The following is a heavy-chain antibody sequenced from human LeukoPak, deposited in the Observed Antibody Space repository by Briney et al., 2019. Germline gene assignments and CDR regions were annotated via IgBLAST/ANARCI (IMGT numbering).Heavy chain of an antibody. J-gene: IGHJ4*02. CDR1: GFSFNGYS. V-gene: IGHV3-48*01. CDR3: AASGSYSNFDY. CDR2: ITSSSGTI. Sequence: PGGSLRLSCAASGFSFNGYSMNWVRQAPGKGLEWISYITSSSGTIYYADSVKGRFTISRDNAKNSLYLQMNSLRAEDAAVYYCAASGSYSNFDYWGQGTLVTVSS. D-gene: IGHD1-26*01.